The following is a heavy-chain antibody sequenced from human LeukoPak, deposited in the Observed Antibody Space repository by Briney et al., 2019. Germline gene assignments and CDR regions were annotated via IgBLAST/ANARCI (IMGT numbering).Heavy chain of an antibody. D-gene: IGHD6-19*01. J-gene: IGHJ4*02. CDR1: GYTFTTYY. Sequence: ASVKVSCKASGYTFTTYYMHWVRQAPGQGLEWMGIINPSGGNTSSAQKFQARVTMTRDTSTSTVYMELSSLRSEDTAVYYCARGSYTSGPTPDWGQGTLVTVSS. CDR3: ARGSYTSGPTPD. V-gene: IGHV1-46*01. CDR2: INPSGGNT.